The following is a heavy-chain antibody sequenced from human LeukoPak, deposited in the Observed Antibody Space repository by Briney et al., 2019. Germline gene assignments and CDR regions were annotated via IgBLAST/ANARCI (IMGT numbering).Heavy chain of an antibody. CDR3: ARGADREFDF. CDR1: GHTLNNHF. J-gene: IGHJ4*02. Sequence: ASVKVSCKSSGHTLNNHFIHWVRQAPGQGLEWMGMINPRDGSTRTLQRFQGRLTMTRDTSTSTLYMGLSSLRSEDTATYFCARGADREFDFWGQGTLVTVPS. CDR2: INPRDGST. V-gene: IGHV1-46*02.